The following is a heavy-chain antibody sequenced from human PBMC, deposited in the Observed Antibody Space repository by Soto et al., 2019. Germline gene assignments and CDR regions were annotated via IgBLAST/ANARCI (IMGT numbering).Heavy chain of an antibody. V-gene: IGHV4-59*01. CDR2: IYYSGST. D-gene: IGHD4-17*01. CDR3: ARDKVDGDYGEYYYYYVMGV. CDR1: GGSISRYY. J-gene: IGHJ6*02. Sequence: QVQLQESGPGLVKPSETLSLTCTVSGGSISRYYWSWIRQPPGKGLEWIGYIYYSGSTNYNPSLKSRVTISVDTYKNQFSLKLSSVTAAGTAVYYWARDKVDGDYGEYYYYYVMGVGGHGITCTVSS.